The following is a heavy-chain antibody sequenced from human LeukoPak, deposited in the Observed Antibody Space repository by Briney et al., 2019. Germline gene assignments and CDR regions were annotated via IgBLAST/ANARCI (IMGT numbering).Heavy chain of an antibody. J-gene: IGHJ4*02. Sequence: GGSLRLSCAASGFTFSNACMSWVRQAPGKGLELVGRIKSKTDGGTTDYAAPVKGRFTISRDDSKNTLYLQMNSLKTEDTAVYYCATFIGYCSGGSCYDLIDYWGQGTLVTVSS. CDR2: IKSKTDGGTT. D-gene: IGHD2-15*01. CDR1: GFTFSNAC. V-gene: IGHV3-15*01. CDR3: ATFIGYCSGGSCYDLIDY.